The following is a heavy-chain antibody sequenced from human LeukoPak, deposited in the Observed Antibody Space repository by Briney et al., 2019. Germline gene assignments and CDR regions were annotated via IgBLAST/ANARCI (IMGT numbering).Heavy chain of an antibody. V-gene: IGHV3-23*01. CDR3: AKVGVVNRLSNLGY. D-gene: IGHD3-3*01. CDR2: NSGSGCST. J-gene: IGHJ4*02. Sequence: GRSLRLSCAASGFTFSSYAMSWVRQAPGKGLEWVSANSGSGCSTYYADSVKRRFTISRDNSKNTLYLQMNSLRAEDTAVYYCAKVGVVNRLSNLGYWGQGTLVTVSS. CDR1: GFTFSSYA.